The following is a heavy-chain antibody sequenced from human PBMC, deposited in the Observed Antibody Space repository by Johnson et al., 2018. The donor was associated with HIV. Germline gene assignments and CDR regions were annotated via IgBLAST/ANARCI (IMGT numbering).Heavy chain of an antibody. V-gene: IGHV3-23*01. CDR3: GSLGDGHQKGAFEI. CDR1: GFAFSSYA. CDR2: ISGSGGST. Sequence: EVLLLESGGGLVQPGGSLRLSCAASGFAFSSYAVTWVRQTSGKGLEWVSAISGSGGSTYYADSVKGRFTISRDNAKRSLFLQMNSLRVEDTAVYFCGSLGDGHQKGAFEICGHGTMVTVSS. J-gene: IGHJ3*02. D-gene: IGHD3-16*01.